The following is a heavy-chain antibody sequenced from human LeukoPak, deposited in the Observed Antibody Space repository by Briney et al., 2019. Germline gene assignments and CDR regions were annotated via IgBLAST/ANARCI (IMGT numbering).Heavy chain of an antibody. CDR1: GYTFTGYY. V-gene: IGHV1-2*02. Sequence: ASVKVSCKASGYTFTGYYMHWVRQAPGQGLEWMGWINPNSGGTNYAQKLQGRVTLTTDTSTSTAYMELRSLRSDDTAVYYCARVWAAGGAFDIWGQGTMATVSS. J-gene: IGHJ3*02. CDR2: INPNSGGT. CDR3: ARVWAAGGAFDI. D-gene: IGHD6-13*01.